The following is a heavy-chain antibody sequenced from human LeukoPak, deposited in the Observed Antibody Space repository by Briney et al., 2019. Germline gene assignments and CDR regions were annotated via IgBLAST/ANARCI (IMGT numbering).Heavy chain of an antibody. D-gene: IGHD3-10*01. V-gene: IGHV3-23*01. J-gene: IGHJ6*03. CDR3: AKGTMLRGLIILNFYYYMDV. Sequence: QTGGSLRPSCAASGFTFSSFAMSWVRQAPGKGLEWVSAISGSGGNTYYADYVKGRFTISRDNSKNTLYLQMNSLRAEDTAVYFCAKGTMLRGLIILNFYYYMDVWGKGITVTVSS. CDR1: GFTFSSFA. CDR2: ISGSGGNT.